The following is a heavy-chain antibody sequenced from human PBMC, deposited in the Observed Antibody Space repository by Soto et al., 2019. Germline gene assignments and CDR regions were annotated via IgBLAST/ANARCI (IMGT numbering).Heavy chain of an antibody. J-gene: IGHJ5*02. CDR2: ISSSSSYI. D-gene: IGHD2-2*01. Sequence: GGSLRLSCAASGFTFSSYSMNWVRQAPGKGLEWVSSISSSSSYIYYADSVKGRFTISRDNAKNSLYLQMNSLRAEDTAVYYCARDARVDCSSTSCYAEESWNWFDPWGQGTLVTVSS. CDR1: GFTFSSYS. CDR3: ARDARVDCSSTSCYAEESWNWFDP. V-gene: IGHV3-21*01.